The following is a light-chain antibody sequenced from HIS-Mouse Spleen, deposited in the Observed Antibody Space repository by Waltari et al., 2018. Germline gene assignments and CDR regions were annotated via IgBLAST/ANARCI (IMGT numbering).Light chain of an antibody. CDR1: AFPQKY. Sequence: SYELTQPPSVSVSPGPTARITSSGYAFPQKYAYLYQQKSGQAPVLVIYEDSKRPSGIPERFSGSSSGTMATLTISGAQVEDEADYYCYSTDSSGNHRVFGGGTKLTVL. CDR3: YSTDSSGNHRV. J-gene: IGLJ2*01. CDR2: EDS. V-gene: IGLV3-10*01.